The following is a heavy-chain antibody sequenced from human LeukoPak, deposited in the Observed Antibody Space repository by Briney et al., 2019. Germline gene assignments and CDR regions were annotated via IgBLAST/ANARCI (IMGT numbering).Heavy chain of an antibody. CDR2: IYYSGSA. J-gene: IGHJ5*02. V-gene: IGHV4-59*01. D-gene: IGHD2-15*01. CDR1: GGSISSYY. Sequence: PSETLSLTCTVSGGSISSYYWSWIRQPPGKGLEWIGYIYYSGSANYNPSLKSRVTISVDTSKNQFSLKLSSVTAADTAAYYCAREMNLGYCSGGSCYNWFDPWGQGTLVTVSS. CDR3: AREMNLGYCSGGSCYNWFDP.